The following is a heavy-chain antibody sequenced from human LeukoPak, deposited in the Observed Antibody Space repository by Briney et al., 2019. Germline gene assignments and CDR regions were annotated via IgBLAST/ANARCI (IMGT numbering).Heavy chain of an antibody. V-gene: IGHV4-59*01. Sequence: PSETLSLTCTVSGGSISGYYWSWIRQPPGKGLEWIGYIYYSGSTNYNPSLKSRVTISVDTSKNQFSLKLSSVTAADTAVYYCARTDDSDIWGQGTLVTVSS. CDR3: ARTDDSDI. J-gene: IGHJ4*02. D-gene: IGHD3-22*01. CDR2: IYYSGST. CDR1: GGSISGYY.